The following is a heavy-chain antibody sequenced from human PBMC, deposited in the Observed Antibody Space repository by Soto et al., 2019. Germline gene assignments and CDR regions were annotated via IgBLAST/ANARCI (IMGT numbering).Heavy chain of an antibody. Sequence: EVQLVESGGSLVQPGRSLRLFCAASGFSFGDYVMHWVRQAPGKGLEGVAGISWNGGNTAYADSVKGRFTISRDNAKRFLYRHMNSLRGEDTALYYCAIHVGHAAIVLRVDYWGQGTLFT. CDR1: GFSFGDYV. CDR3: AIHVGHAAIVLRVDY. V-gene: IGHV3-9*01. J-gene: IGHJ4*02. CDR2: ISWNGGNT. D-gene: IGHD6-25*01.